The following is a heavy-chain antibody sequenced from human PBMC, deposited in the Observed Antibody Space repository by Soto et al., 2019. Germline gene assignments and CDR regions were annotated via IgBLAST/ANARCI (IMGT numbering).Heavy chain of an antibody. CDR3: ARPRTVAATKGYDY. J-gene: IGHJ4*02. D-gene: IGHD4-4*01. CDR1: GGTFSRYP. V-gene: IGHV1-69*01. Sequence: QVQLVQSGAEVKKVGSSVKVSCKASGGTFSRYPIAWVRQAPGHGLEWMGQIIPIFGTISHAQIFQGRITITADESTSTAYMELSSLRSDDTAVYYCARPRTVAATKGYDYWGQGTLVTVSS. CDR2: IIPIFGTI.